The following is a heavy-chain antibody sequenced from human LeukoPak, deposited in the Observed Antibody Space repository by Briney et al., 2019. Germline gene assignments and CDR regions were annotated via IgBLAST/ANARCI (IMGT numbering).Heavy chain of an antibody. Sequence: PSETLSLTCTVSGGSISSGGYYWRWIRQHPGKGLEWIGYIYYSGSTYYNPSLKSRVTISVDTSKNQFSLKLSSVTAADTAVYYCARELGSVDTEYYFDYWGQGTLVTVSS. D-gene: IGHD5-18*01. J-gene: IGHJ4*02. CDR3: ARELGSVDTEYYFDY. V-gene: IGHV4-31*03. CDR2: IYYSGST. CDR1: GGSISSGGYY.